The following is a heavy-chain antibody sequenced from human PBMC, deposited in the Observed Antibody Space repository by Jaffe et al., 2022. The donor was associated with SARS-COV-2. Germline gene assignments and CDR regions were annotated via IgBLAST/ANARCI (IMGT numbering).Heavy chain of an antibody. CDR3: ARARYYYGSGRGWFDP. CDR1: GYTFTSYY. J-gene: IGHJ5*02. CDR2: INPSGGST. D-gene: IGHD3-10*01. V-gene: IGHV1-46*01. Sequence: QVQLVQSGAEVKKPGASVKVSCKASGYTFTSYYMHWVRQAPGQGLEWMGIINPSGGSTSYAQKFQGRVTMTRDTSTSTVYMELSSLRSEDTAVYYCARARYYYGSGRGWFDPWGQGTLVTVSS.